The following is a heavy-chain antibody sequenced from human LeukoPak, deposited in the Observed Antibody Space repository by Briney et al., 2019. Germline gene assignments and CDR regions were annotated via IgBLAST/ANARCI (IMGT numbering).Heavy chain of an antibody. Sequence: GGSLRLSCAASGFTFSSYAMHWVRQAPGKGLEWVAVISYDGSNKYYADSVKGRFTISRDNSKNTLYLQMNSLRAEDAAVYYCARCDYFDYWGQGTLVTVSS. CDR1: GFTFSSYA. V-gene: IGHV3-30-3*01. CDR3: ARCDYFDY. CDR2: ISYDGSNK. J-gene: IGHJ4*02.